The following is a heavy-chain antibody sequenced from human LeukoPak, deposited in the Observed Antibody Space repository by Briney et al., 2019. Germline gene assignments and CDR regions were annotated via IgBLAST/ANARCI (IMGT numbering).Heavy chain of an antibody. CDR3: ARALQQLGSVDY. Sequence: SETLSLTCTVSGGSISSYYWSWIRQPPGKGLEWIGYIYYSGSTNYNPSLKSRVTISVDTSKNQFSLKLSSVTAADTAVYYCARALQQLGSVDYWGQGTLVTVSS. CDR1: GGSISSYY. D-gene: IGHD6-13*01. CDR2: IYYSGST. J-gene: IGHJ4*02. V-gene: IGHV4-59*01.